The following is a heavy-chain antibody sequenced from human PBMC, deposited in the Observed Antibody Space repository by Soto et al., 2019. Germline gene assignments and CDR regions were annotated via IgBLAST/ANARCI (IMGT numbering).Heavy chain of an antibody. Sequence: QVQLVQSGAEVKKPGSSVKVSCQASGGTFNTYGFSWVRQAPGQGLEWMGGIIPIFGTANYALKFQGRLTITADEATSTAYMELSSLRSEDTAVYYCARDRGQAYGYGYPYYYAMDVWGQGTTVTVSS. V-gene: IGHV1-69*01. D-gene: IGHD5-18*01. CDR2: IIPIFGTA. CDR1: GGTFNTYG. CDR3: ARDRGQAYGYGYPYYYAMDV. J-gene: IGHJ6*02.